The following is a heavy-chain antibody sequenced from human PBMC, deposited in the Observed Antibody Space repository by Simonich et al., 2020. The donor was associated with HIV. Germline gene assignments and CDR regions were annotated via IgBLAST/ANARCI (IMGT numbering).Heavy chain of an antibody. Sequence: QVQLVQSGAEVKNPGASVKVSCKASGYTFTDNHMHWARQAPGQGLGWMGGINPNRGGTDYAQRFKGRVTMTRDTSMSTAYMGLSRLKSDDTAVDFCAREGEMLDDAFDIWGQGTLVTVSS. D-gene: IGHD1-1*01. J-gene: IGHJ3*02. CDR3: AREGEMLDDAFDI. CDR2: INPNRGGT. V-gene: IGHV1-2*02. CDR1: GYTFTDNH.